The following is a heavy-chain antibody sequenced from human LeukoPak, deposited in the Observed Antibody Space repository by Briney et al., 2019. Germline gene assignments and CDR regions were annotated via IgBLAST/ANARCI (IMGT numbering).Heavy chain of an antibody. D-gene: IGHD3-10*01. CDR3: VRANGSGSPIDY. CDR2: IIPIFGTA. V-gene: IGHV1-69*05. CDR1: GGTFSSYA. Sequence: SVKVSCKASGGTFSSYAISWVRQAPGQGLEWMGRIIPIFGTANYAQKFQGGVTITTDESTSTAYMELSSLRSEDTAVYYCVRANGSGSPIDYWGQGTLVTVSS. J-gene: IGHJ4*02.